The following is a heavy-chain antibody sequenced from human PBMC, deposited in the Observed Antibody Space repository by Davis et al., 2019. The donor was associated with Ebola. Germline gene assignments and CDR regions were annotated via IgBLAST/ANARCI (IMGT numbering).Heavy chain of an antibody. Sequence: MPSETLSLTCAVYGGSFSGYYWSWIRQPPGKGLEWIGEINHSGSTNYNPSLKSRVTISVDTSKNQFSLKLSSVTAADTAVYYCARLTDYDFWSGYYTDTRTFDYWGQGTLVTVSS. CDR2: INHSGST. CDR3: ARLTDYDFWSGYYTDTRTFDY. V-gene: IGHV4-34*01. D-gene: IGHD3-3*01. CDR1: GGSFSGYY. J-gene: IGHJ4*02.